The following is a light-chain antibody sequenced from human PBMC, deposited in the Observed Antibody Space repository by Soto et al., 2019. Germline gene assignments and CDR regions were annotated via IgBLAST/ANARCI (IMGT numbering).Light chain of an antibody. CDR2: WAS. CDR3: QQYYSIPWT. Sequence: DIVMTQSPDSLAVSLGERATINCKSSQSVLHSSTNKNYLAWYQQKPGQSPNLLIYWASAREYGVPDRFSGSGSGADFTLTISSLQAEDVAVYYCQQYYSIPWTFGQGTKVEIK. CDR1: QSVLHSSTNKNY. J-gene: IGKJ1*01. V-gene: IGKV4-1*01.